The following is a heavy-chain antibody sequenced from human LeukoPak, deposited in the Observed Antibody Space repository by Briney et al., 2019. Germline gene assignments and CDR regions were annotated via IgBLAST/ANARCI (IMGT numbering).Heavy chain of an antibody. Sequence: PGGSLRLSCAASGFTFSSYGMHWVRQAPGKGLEWVAFIRYDGSNKYYAGSVKGRFTISRDNSKNTLYLQMNSLRAEDTAVYYCAKGSRIAAAGTVYFDYWGQGTLVTVSS. J-gene: IGHJ4*02. CDR2: IRYDGSNK. D-gene: IGHD6-13*01. CDR1: GFTFSSYG. CDR3: AKGSRIAAAGTVYFDY. V-gene: IGHV3-30*02.